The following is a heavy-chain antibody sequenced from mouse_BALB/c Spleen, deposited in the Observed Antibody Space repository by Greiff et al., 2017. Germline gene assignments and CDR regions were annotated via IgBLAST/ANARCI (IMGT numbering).Heavy chain of an antibody. D-gene: IGHD2-1*01. CDR3: AREGVYCNRWFAY. CDR1: GFTFSSYA. CDR2: ISSGGST. J-gene: IGHJ3*01. V-gene: IGHV5-6-5*01. Sequence: EVQRVESGGGLVKPGGSLKLSCAASGFTFSSYAMSWVRQTPEKRLEWVASISSGGSTYYPDSVKGRFTISRDNARNILYLQMSSLRSEDTAMYYCAREGVYCNRWFAYWGQGTLVTVPA.